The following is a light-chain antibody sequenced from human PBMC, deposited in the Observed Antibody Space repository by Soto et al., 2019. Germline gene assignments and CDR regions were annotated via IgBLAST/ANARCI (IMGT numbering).Light chain of an antibody. J-gene: IGLJ7*01. CDR1: TRDIGDYNY. CDR2: EVS. Sequence: QLVLTQPASVSGSPGQSITISCTGSTRDIGDYNYVSWYQQYPGKAPKLMIYEVSNRPSGVSDRFSGSKSGNTASLTISGLQAEDEADYYCSSYTTSSTNYVFGAGTQLTVL. CDR3: SSYTTSSTNYV. V-gene: IGLV2-14*01.